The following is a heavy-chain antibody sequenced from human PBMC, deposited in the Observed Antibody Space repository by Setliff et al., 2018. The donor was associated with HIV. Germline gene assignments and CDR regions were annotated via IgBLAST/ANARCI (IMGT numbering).Heavy chain of an antibody. D-gene: IGHD3-22*01. V-gene: IGHV4-59*08. Sequence: SETLSLTCTVSGDSITNHAWNWLRQPPGERLEWIGYGTSSGHSYCNPSLNSRVTISVDASKSQFSLKLTSVTATDTAVYYCARFRRSGYNYVEGTALAYWGQGTLVTVSS. CDR2: GTSSGHS. CDR3: ARFRRSGYNYVEGTALAY. CDR1: GDSITNHA. J-gene: IGHJ4*02.